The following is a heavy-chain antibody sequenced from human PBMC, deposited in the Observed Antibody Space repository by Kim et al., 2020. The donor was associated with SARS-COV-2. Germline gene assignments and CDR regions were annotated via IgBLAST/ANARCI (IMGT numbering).Heavy chain of an antibody. CDR3: ARGGPADAFDI. Sequence: PTYAQGFTGRFVFSLDTSVSTAYLQISSLKAEDTAVYYCARGGPADAFDIWGQGTMVTVSS. V-gene: IGHV7-4-1*02. D-gene: IGHD5-12*01. CDR2: P. J-gene: IGHJ3*02.